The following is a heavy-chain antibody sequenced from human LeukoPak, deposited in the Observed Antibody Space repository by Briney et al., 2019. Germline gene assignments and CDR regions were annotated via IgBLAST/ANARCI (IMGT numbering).Heavy chain of an antibody. CDR2: INPNSGGT. CDR3: ARIVGPDSSGWVDLFDC. Sequence: GASVKVSCKASGYTFTGYYMHWVRQAPGQGLEWMGRINPNSGGTNYAQKFQGRVTMTRDTSISTAYMELSRLRSDDTAVYYCARIVGPDSSGWVDLFDCWGQGTLVTVSS. D-gene: IGHD6-19*01. V-gene: IGHV1-2*06. J-gene: IGHJ4*02. CDR1: GYTFTGYY.